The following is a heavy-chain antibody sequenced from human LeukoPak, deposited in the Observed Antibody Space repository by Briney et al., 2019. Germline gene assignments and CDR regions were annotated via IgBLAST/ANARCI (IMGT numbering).Heavy chain of an antibody. CDR2: MKSNSGNT. V-gene: IGHV1-8*01. D-gene: IGHD6-19*01. J-gene: IGHJ4*02. CDR1: GYSFTSYD. Sequence: ASVKVSCKASGYSFTSYDINWVRQATGQGLEWMGWMKSNSGNTGYAQKFQGRVTMTRDTSISTAYMELSSLGSEDTALYYCARETLGGWFLDWGQGTLVTVSS. CDR3: ARETLGGWFLD.